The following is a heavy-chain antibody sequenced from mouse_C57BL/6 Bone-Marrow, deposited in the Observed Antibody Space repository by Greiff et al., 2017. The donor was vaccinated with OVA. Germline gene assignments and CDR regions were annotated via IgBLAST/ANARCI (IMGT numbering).Heavy chain of an antibody. J-gene: IGHJ4*01. CDR1: GYSITSGYY. CDR2: ISYDGSN. Sequence: EVQLVESGPGLVKPSQSLSLTCSVTGYSITSGYYWNWIRQFPGNKLEWMGYISYDGSNNYNPSLKNRISITRDTSKNQFFLKLNSVTTEDTATYYYARNAYYSNYDYYAMDYWGQGTSVTVSS. V-gene: IGHV3-6*01. CDR3: ARNAYYSNYDYYAMDY. D-gene: IGHD2-5*01.